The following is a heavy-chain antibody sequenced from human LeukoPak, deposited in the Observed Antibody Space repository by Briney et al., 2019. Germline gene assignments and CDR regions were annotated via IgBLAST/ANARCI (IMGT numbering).Heavy chain of an antibody. CDR3: ARRSVVVVAATRKAFDI. Sequence: PSETLSLTCTVSGGSISSSSYYWGWIRQPPGKGLEWIGEINHSGSTNYNPSLKSRVTISVDTSKNQFSLKLSSVTAADTAVYYRARRSVVVVAATRKAFDIWGQGTMVTVSS. V-gene: IGHV4-39*07. CDR2: INHSGST. D-gene: IGHD2-15*01. CDR1: GGSISSSSYY. J-gene: IGHJ3*02.